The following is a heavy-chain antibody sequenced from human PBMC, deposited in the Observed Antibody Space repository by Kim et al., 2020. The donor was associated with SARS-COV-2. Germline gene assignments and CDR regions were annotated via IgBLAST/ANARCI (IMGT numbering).Heavy chain of an antibody. D-gene: IGHD3-22*01. V-gene: IGHV4-34*01. Sequence: SETLSLTCAVYGGSFSGYYWSWIRQPPGKGLEWIGEINHSGSTNYNPSLKSRVTISVDTSKNQFSLKLSSVTAADTAVYYCARGPYYYDSSGYQGYYYYGMDVWGQGTTVTVSS. J-gene: IGHJ6*02. CDR1: GGSFSGYY. CDR2: INHSGST. CDR3: ARGPYYYDSSGYQGYYYYGMDV.